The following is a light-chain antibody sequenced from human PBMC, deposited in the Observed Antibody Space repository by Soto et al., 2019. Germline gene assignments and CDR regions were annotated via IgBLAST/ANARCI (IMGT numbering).Light chain of an antibody. V-gene: IGKV1-39*01. CDR1: QGISDY. J-gene: IGKJ1*01. CDR2: TAS. Sequence: DIRMTQSPSSLSASVGDTVTITCRASQGISDYLSWFQHKPGEAPKLLIYTASSLQGGVPLRFSGAVSRTDFRITVSGLQTEDYATYYCQQNYTFPWTFGQGTRVDIK. CDR3: QQNYTFPWT.